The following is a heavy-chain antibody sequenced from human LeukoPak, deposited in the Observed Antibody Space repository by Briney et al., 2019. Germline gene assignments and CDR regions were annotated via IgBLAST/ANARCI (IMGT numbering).Heavy chain of an antibody. Sequence: GRSLRLSCAASGFTFSSYGMHWVRQAPGKGLEWVAVISYDGSNKYYADSVKGRFTISRDNSKNTLYLQMNSLRAEDTAVYYCAKDLAVAGIFPNWLDPWGQGTLVTVYS. CDR3: AKDLAVAGIFPNWLDP. J-gene: IGHJ5*02. D-gene: IGHD6-19*01. V-gene: IGHV3-30*18. CDR2: ISYDGSNK. CDR1: GFTFSSYG.